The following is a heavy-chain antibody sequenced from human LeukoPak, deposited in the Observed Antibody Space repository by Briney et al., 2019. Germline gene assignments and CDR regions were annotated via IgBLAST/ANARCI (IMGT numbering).Heavy chain of an antibody. J-gene: IGHJ5*02. CDR2: IYHSGST. CDR1: GGSISSGGYS. V-gene: IGHV4-30-2*01. CDR3: ARGFSTNWFDP. D-gene: IGHD2-2*01. Sequence: SETLSLTCAVSGGSISSGGYSWSWIRQPPGKGLEWIGYIYHSGSTYYNPSLKSRVTISVDRSKNQFSLKLSSVTAADTAVYYLARGFSTNWFDPWGQGTLVTVSS.